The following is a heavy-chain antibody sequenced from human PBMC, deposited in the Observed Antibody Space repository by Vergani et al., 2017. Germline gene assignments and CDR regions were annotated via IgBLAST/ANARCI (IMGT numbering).Heavy chain of an antibody. CDR2: ISSSSSYI. J-gene: IGHJ6*03. V-gene: IGHV3-21*01. D-gene: IGHD2-2*02. CDR1: GFTLGDYA. Sequence: EVQLVESGGGLVQPGRSLRLSCSASGFTLGDYAMHWVRQAPGKGLEWVSSISSSSSYIYYADSVKGRFTISRDNAKNSLYLQMNSLRAEDTAVYYCARGDYTGHYDNYYYMDVWGKGTTVTVSS. CDR3: ARGDYTGHYDNYYYMDV.